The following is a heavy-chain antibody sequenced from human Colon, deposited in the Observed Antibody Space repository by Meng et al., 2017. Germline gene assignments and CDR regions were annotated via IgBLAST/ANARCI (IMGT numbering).Heavy chain of an antibody. V-gene: IGHV4-4*02. CDR1: GGSITTNSY. J-gene: IGHJ4*02. D-gene: IGHD3-22*01. CDR2: IGHRGDP. Sequence: QVHLRWSGPGLVEPSGCLSLTSSVSGGSITTNSYWIWVRQAPEKGLEWIREIGHRGDPYSNPSLESRVTMSVDRSKSQVSLQLTSVTAADTAVYYCARHGCYYQDYWGQGTLVTVAS. CDR3: ARHGCYYQDY.